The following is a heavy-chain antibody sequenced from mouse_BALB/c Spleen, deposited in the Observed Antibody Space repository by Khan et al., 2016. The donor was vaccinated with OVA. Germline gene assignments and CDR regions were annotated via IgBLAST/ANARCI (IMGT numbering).Heavy chain of an antibody. J-gene: IGHJ3*01. CDR3: ARAFYYGAWFAY. V-gene: IGHV2-9*02. D-gene: IGHD1-1*01. CDR2: IWAGGST. Sequence: QVQLKQSGPGLVAPSQTLSITCTVSGFSLTSYGVHWVRQPPGKGLEWLGVIWAGGSTNHNSAFLSRLSISKDNSKSQVFLKKNSLQTDDTAVYYCARAFYYGAWFAYWGQGTLVTVSA. CDR1: GFSLTSYG.